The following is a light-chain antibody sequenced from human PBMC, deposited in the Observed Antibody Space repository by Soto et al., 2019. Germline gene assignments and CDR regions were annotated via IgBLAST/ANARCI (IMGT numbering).Light chain of an antibody. CDR3: QQYNSYRWT. J-gene: IGKJ1*01. CDR1: QSISSW. Sequence: DIQMTQSPSTLSASVGDRVTITCRARQSISSWLAWYQQKPGKAPKLLIYDASSLESGVPSRFSGRGSGTEFILTISSLQPDDFATYYCQQYNSYRWTFGQGTKVEIK. V-gene: IGKV1-5*01. CDR2: DAS.